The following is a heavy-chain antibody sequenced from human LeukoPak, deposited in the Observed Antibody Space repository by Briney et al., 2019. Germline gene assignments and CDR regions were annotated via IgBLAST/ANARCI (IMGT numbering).Heavy chain of an antibody. CDR2: INHSGST. Sequence: PSETLSLTCAVYGGSFSGYYWSWIRQPPGKGPEWIGEINHSGSTNYNPSLKSRVTISVDASKNQFSLKLSSVTAADTAVYYCARAQQLTFYYYYYGMDVWGQGTTVTVSS. J-gene: IGHJ6*02. CDR1: GGSFSGYY. D-gene: IGHD6-13*01. CDR3: ARAQQLTFYYYYYGMDV. V-gene: IGHV4-34*01.